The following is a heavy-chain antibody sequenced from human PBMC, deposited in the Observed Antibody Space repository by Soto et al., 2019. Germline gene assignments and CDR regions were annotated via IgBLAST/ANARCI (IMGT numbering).Heavy chain of an antibody. Sequence: GGSLRLSCAASGFTFSSYSMNWVRQAPGKGLEWVSSISSSSSYIYYADSVKGRFTISRDNAKNSLYLQMNSLRAEDTAVYYCARETGSVFGVVIIWGQGTLVTVSS. CDR2: ISSSSSYI. CDR3: ARETGSVFGVVII. CDR1: GFTFSSYS. J-gene: IGHJ4*02. V-gene: IGHV3-21*01. D-gene: IGHD3-3*01.